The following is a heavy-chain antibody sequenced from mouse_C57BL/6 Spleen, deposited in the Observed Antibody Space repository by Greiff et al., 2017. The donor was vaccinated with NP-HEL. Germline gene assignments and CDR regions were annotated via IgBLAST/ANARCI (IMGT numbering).Heavy chain of an antibody. CDR2: IYPRDGST. CDR3: AIYDGYYGGYYYAMDY. D-gene: IGHD2-3*01. Sequence: VHLVESDAELVKPGASVKISCKVSGYTFTDHTIHWMKQRPEQGLEWIGYIYPRDGSTKYNEKFKGKATLTADKSSSTAYMQLNSLTSEDSAVYFCAIYDGYYGGYYYAMDYWGQGTSVTVSS. J-gene: IGHJ4*01. V-gene: IGHV1-78*01. CDR1: GYTFTDHT.